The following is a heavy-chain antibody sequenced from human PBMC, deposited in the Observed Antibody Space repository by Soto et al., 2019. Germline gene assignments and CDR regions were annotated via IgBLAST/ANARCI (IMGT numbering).Heavy chain of an antibody. Sequence: EVQLVESGGGLVKPGGSLRLSCAASGFTFSNAWMNWVRQAPGKGLAWVARIKSKTDGGTTDYAAPVKGRFTISRDDSKNTLYLQMNRLKTEDTAVYYCTTDLVLLWFGELPATHANWGQGTLVTVSA. CDR3: TTDLVLLWFGELPATHAN. V-gene: IGHV3-15*07. CDR2: IKSKTDGGTT. CDR1: GFTFSNAW. D-gene: IGHD3-10*01. J-gene: IGHJ4*02.